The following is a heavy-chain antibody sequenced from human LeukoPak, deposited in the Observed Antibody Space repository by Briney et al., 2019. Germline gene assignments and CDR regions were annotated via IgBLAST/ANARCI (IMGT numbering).Heavy chain of an antibody. CDR1: GFTFSSYA. Sequence: GSLRLSCAASGFTFSSYAMHWVRQPPGKGLEWIGYIYYSGSTNYNPSLKSRVTISVDTSKNQLSLKLSSVTAADTAVYYCARGRGGYPDWGQGTMVTVSS. J-gene: IGHJ3*01. D-gene: IGHD5-12*01. CDR3: ARGRGGYPD. V-gene: IGHV4-59*08. CDR2: IYYSGST.